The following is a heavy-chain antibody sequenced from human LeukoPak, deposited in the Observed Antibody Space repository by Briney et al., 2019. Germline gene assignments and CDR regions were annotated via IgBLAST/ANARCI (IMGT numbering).Heavy chain of an antibody. D-gene: IGHD6-13*01. V-gene: IGHV3-48*01. CDR2: ISSSSTI. Sequence: GGSLRLSCAASGFTFSSYSMNWVRQAPGKGLEWVSYISSSSTIYYADSVKGRFTISRDNAKNPLYLQMNSLRAEDTAVYYCARETPGIAAARAFAFDIWGQGTMVTVSS. J-gene: IGHJ3*02. CDR1: GFTFSSYS. CDR3: ARETPGIAAARAFAFDI.